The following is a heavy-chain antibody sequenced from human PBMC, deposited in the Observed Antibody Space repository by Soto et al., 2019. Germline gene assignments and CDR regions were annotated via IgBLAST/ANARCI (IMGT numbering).Heavy chain of an antibody. CDR3: ARDLRLLSGGMDV. V-gene: IGHV4-31*03. CDR2: IYYSGST. CDR1: GGPISSGGYY. J-gene: IGHJ6*02. D-gene: IGHD3-3*01. Sequence: SETLSLTCTVSGGPISSGGYYWSWIRQHPGKGLEWIGYIYYSGSTYYNPSLKSRVTISVDTSKNQFSLKLSSVTAADTAVYYCARDLRLLSGGMDVWGQGTTVTVSS.